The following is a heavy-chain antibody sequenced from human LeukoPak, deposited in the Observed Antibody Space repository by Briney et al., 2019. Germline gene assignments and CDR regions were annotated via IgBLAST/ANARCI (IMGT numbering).Heavy chain of an antibody. D-gene: IGHD6-6*01. Sequence: ASVKVSCKASGYTFTGYYMHWLRQAPGQGLEWMGWINPNSGGTNYAQKFQGRVTMTRDTSISTAYMELSRLRSDDTAVYYCARDPSIAARKPYWYFDLWGRGTLVTVSS. CDR3: ARDPSIAARKPYWYFDL. V-gene: IGHV1-2*02. CDR1: GYTFTGYY. CDR2: INPNSGGT. J-gene: IGHJ2*01.